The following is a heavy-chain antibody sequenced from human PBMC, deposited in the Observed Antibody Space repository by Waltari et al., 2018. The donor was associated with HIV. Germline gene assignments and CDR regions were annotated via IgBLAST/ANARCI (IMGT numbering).Heavy chain of an antibody. CDR2: IYYSGST. Sequence: QVQLQESGPGLVKPSETLSLTCTVSGGSISSYYWSWIRQPPGKGLEWIGYIYYSGSTNYNPSLKSRVTISVDTSKNQFSLKLSSVTAADTAVYYCASTSSGYSYYFDYWGQGTLVTVSS. J-gene: IGHJ4*02. CDR1: GGSISSYY. D-gene: IGHD3-22*01. CDR3: ASTSSGYSYYFDY. V-gene: IGHV4-59*01.